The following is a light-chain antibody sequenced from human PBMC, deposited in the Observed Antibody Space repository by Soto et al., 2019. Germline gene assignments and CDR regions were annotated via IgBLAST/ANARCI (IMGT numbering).Light chain of an antibody. CDR1: SSDVGSYNL. Sequence: QSALTQPASVSGSPGQSITISCTGTSSDVGSYNLVSWYQQHPGKAPKLMIYEVSKRPSGVSNRFSGSKSGNTASLTIAGLPAEDEADYYCCSYAGSSAWVLGGGTKLTVL. J-gene: IGLJ3*02. V-gene: IGLV2-23*02. CDR3: CSYAGSSAWV. CDR2: EVS.